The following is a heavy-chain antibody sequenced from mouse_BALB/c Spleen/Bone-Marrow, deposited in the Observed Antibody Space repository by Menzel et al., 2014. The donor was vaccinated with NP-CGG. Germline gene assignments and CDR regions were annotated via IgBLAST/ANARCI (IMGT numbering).Heavy chain of an antibody. D-gene: IGHD1-2*01. CDR1: GFSLTSYG. V-gene: IGHV2-2*02. CDR2: IWSGGST. CDR3: ARNSHYYGYYYAMDY. Sequence: QVQLQQPGPGLVQPSQSLSITCTVSGFSLTSYGVHWVRQSPGKGLEWLGVIWSGGSTGYNAAFISRLSISKDNSKSQVFFKMNSLQANDTAIYYCARNSHYYGYYYAMDYWGQGTSVTVSS. J-gene: IGHJ4*01.